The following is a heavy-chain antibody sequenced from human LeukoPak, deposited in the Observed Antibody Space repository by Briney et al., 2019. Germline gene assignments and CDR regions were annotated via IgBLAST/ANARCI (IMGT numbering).Heavy chain of an antibody. CDR1: GFRFSSHW. CDR3: ARDGMPFDW. J-gene: IGHJ4*02. V-gene: IGHV3-7*04. Sequence: GGSLRLSCAASGFRFSSHWMSWVRQAPGKGLEWVANINQDGTEKYYVDSVKGRFTISRDNAKNSLSLQMNSLRVEDTAVYYCARDGMPFDWWGQGNLVTVSS. D-gene: IGHD1-1*01. CDR2: INQDGTEK.